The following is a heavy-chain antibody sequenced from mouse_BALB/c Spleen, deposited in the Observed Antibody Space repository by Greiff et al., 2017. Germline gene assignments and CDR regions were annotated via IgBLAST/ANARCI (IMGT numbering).Heavy chain of an antibody. CDR1: GYTFTSYY. CDR2: INPSNGGT. D-gene: IGHD1-1*01. J-gene: IGHJ3*01. V-gene: IGHV1S81*02. Sequence: QVQLQQSGAELVKPGASVKLSCKASGYTFTSYYMYWVKQRPGQGLEWIGEINPSNGGTNFNKKFKSKATLTVDKSSSTAYMQLSSLTSEDSAVYYCTRSGITSWFAYWGQGTLVTVSA. CDR3: TRSGITSWFAY.